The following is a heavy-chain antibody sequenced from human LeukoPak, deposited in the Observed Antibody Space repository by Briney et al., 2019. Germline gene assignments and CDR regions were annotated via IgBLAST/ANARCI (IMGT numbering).Heavy chain of an antibody. V-gene: IGHV3-53*01. CDR2: IYSGGST. CDR1: GFTLSSYA. CDR3: ARDRADSSGYYYYYYMDV. D-gene: IGHD3-22*01. J-gene: IGHJ6*03. Sequence: GGSLRLSCAASGFTLSSYAMSWVRQAPGKGLEWVSVIYSGGSTYYADSVKGRFTISRDNSKNTLYLQMNSLRAEDTAVYYCARDRADSSGYYYYYYMDVWGKGTTVTISS.